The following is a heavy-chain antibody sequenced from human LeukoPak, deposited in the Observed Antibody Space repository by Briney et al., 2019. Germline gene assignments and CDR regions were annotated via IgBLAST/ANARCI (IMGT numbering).Heavy chain of an antibody. D-gene: IGHD2-21*02. CDR2: ISYDGSNK. V-gene: IGHV3-30-3*01. Sequence: GGSPRLSCAASGFTFSNYAMHWVRQAPGKGLEWVAVISYDGSNKYYVDSVKGRFTISRDNSKNTLYLHMSSLRAEDTAVYYCARGDYLYCSGDCYDLDYWGQGTLVTVSS. J-gene: IGHJ4*02. CDR1: GFTFSNYA. CDR3: ARGDYLYCSGDCYDLDY.